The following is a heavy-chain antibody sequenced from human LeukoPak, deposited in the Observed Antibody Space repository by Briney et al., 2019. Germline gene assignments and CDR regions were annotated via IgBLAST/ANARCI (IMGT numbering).Heavy chain of an antibody. Sequence: GGSLRLSCTASGFTFCDYAMSWVRQAPGKGLEWVGFTRSNVYGGTTEYAASVKGRFTISRDDSKSIAYLQMNSLKAEDTAVYYCSAPYDSSGYYVPFDYWGQGALVTVSS. D-gene: IGHD3-22*01. V-gene: IGHV3-49*04. CDR3: SAPYDSSGYYVPFDY. CDR1: GFTFCDYA. J-gene: IGHJ4*02. CDR2: TRSNVYGGTT.